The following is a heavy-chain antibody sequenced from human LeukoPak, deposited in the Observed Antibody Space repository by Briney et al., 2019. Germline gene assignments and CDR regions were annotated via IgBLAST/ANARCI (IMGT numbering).Heavy chain of an antibody. D-gene: IGHD2-2*01. V-gene: IGHV4-34*01. Sequence: PSKTLSLTCAVYGGSFSGYYWSWIRQPPGKGLEWIGEINHSGGTNYNPSLKSRVTISVDTSKNQFSLKLSSVTAADTAVYYCARGRVYCSSTSCRTYYFDCWGQGTLVTVSS. J-gene: IGHJ4*02. CDR3: ARGRVYCSSTSCRTYYFDC. CDR1: GGSFSGYY. CDR2: INHSGGT.